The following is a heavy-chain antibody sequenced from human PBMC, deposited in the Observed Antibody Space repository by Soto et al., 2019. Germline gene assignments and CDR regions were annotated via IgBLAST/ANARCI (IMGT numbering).Heavy chain of an antibody. D-gene: IGHD5-12*01. CDR2: TIPLLNVA. V-gene: IGHV1-69*04. CDR1: GGTFSTST. CDR3: ARDSPIGSTFSGYDAIDS. Sequence: SVKVSCKASGGTFSTSTFTWVRQAPGQGLEWMGRTIPLLNVADYAQDFQGRLTITADKSTNTTYMELTSLTSKDTAVYFCARDSPIGSTFSGYDAIDSWGQGTLVTVSS. J-gene: IGHJ4*02.